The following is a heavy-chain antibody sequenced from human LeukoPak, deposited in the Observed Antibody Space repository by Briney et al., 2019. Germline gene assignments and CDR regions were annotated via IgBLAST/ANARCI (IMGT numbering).Heavy chain of an antibody. V-gene: IGHV3-7*01. CDR3: ASSPYITVADPVDS. D-gene: IGHD6-19*01. CDR1: GFTFNTYW. Sequence: GGSLRLSCAASGFTFNTYWMTWVRQAPGKGRVWVANLKGEGSDIQYVDAVKGRFTIYRDNAKNTVHLQMDSLSSEDTPVYYCASSPYITVADPVDSWGQGTLVTVSS. CDR2: LKGEGSDI. J-gene: IGHJ4*02.